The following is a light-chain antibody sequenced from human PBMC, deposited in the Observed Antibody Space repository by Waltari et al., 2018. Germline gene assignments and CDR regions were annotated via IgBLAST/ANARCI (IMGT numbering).Light chain of an antibody. Sequence: QLVLTQSPSASASLGASVKLTCTLSSGHSSYAIALHQQQPEKGPRYLMKVNSDGSHSKGDGIPDRFSGSSSGTERYLTISSLQSEDEADYYCQTWGTGTHVVFGGGTKLTVL. CDR3: QTWGTGTHVV. CDR1: SGHSSYA. V-gene: IGLV4-69*01. CDR2: VNSDGSH. J-gene: IGLJ2*01.